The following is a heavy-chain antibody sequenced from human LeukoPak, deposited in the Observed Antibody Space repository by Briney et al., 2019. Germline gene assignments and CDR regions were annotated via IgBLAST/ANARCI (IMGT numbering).Heavy chain of an antibody. CDR2: IRYDGSNK. CDR1: GFTFSSYG. J-gene: IGHJ4*02. CDR3: AKDDYIVVVVAATY. Sequence: GGSLRLSCAASGFTFSSYGMHWVRQAPGKGLEWVAFIRYDGSNKYYADSVKGRLTISRDNSKNTLYLQMNSLRAEDTAVYYCAKDDYIVVVVAATYWGQGTLVTVS. V-gene: IGHV3-30*02. D-gene: IGHD2-15*01.